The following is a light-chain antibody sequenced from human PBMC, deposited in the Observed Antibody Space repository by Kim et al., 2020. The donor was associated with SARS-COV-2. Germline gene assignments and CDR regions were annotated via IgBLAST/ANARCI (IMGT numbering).Light chain of an antibody. CDR1: RRRTEV. Sequence: ALGKTVTLACRGDRRRTEVAGWVQQKAGKAPLLVIYDKNRRASGVADRFSGSSAGSTASLTITGAQAEDEADYYCHSRDTTGYHVVFGGGTQLTVL. J-gene: IGLJ2*01. V-gene: IGLV3-19*01. CDR3: HSRDTTGYHVV. CDR2: DKN.